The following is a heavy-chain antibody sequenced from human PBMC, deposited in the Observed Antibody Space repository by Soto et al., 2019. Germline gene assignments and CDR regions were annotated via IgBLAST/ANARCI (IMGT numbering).Heavy chain of an antibody. J-gene: IGHJ6*02. V-gene: IGHV2-5*02. Sequence: QITLKESGPTLVKPTQTLTLTCTFSGFSLSTGGVGVGWIRQPPGEALEWLALIYWDNDKRYSPSLKSRLTINKEASINQVDLTMTNMVPVDTATYYCAHSRCGGDCLQSYSSHYYYGMDVWGQGTTVTVSS. CDR1: GFSLSTGGVG. D-gene: IGHD2-21*02. CDR3: AHSRCGGDCLQSYSSHYYYGMDV. CDR2: IYWDNDK.